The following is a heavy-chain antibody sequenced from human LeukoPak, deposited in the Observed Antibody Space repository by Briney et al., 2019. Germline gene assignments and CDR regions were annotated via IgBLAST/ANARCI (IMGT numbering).Heavy chain of an antibody. Sequence: KPSETLSLTCSVSGGSISSSSSYWGWIRQPPGKGLEWIGSIYYSGSSFDNPALKSRVTISVDKSKNQFSLKLNSLTAADTAVYYCARYFGGENWFDPWGQGTLVTVSS. CDR3: ARYFGGENWFDP. CDR1: GGSISSSSSY. J-gene: IGHJ5*02. D-gene: IGHD3-10*01. V-gene: IGHV4-39*07. CDR2: IYYSGSS.